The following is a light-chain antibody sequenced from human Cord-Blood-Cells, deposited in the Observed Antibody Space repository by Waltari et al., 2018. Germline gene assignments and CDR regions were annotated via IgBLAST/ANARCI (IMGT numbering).Light chain of an antibody. CDR1: QSVSSSY. J-gene: IGKJ1*01. CDR3: QQYGSSPPIT. V-gene: IGKV3-20*01. Sequence: EIVLTQSPGTLSLSPGERATLPCRASQSVSSSYLAWYQQKPGQAPRLLIYGASSRATGIPDRCSGSGSGTDFTLTISRLEPEDFAVYYCQQYGSSPPITFGQGTKVEIK. CDR2: GAS.